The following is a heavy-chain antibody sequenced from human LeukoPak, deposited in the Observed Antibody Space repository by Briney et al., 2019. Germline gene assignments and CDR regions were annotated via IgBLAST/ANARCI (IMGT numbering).Heavy chain of an antibody. CDR3: ARDHYDILTGQRGPFDY. Sequence: SETLSLTCTVSGGSISSYYWSWIRQPPGKGLEWIGYIYYSGSTNYNPSLKSRVTISVDTSKNQFSLKLSSVTAADTAVYYCARDHYDILTGQRGPFDYWGQGTLVTVS. D-gene: IGHD3-9*01. CDR1: GGSISSYY. J-gene: IGHJ4*02. CDR2: IYYSGST. V-gene: IGHV4-59*01.